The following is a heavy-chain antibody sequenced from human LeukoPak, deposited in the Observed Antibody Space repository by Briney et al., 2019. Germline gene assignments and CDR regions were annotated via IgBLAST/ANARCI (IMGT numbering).Heavy chain of an antibody. J-gene: IGHJ4*02. D-gene: IGHD3-22*01. V-gene: IGHV3-23*01. CDR2: ISGSGGST. CDR1: GFTFSSYA. Sequence: GGSLRLSCAASGFTFSSYAMSWVRQAPGKGLEWVSAISGSGGSTYYADSVKGRFTISRDNSKNTLYLQMNSLRAEDTAVYYCAKDRENYYDRGFVPFDYWGQGTLVIVSS. CDR3: AKDRENYYDRGFVPFDY.